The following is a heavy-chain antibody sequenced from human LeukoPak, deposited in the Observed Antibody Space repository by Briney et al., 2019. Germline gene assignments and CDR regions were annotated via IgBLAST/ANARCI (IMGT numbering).Heavy chain of an antibody. V-gene: IGHV4-31*03. Sequence: DPSETLSLTCTVSGAPISSGGHYWSWIRQHPGKGLEWIGYIYSSGSTYYNPSLRSRVTISVDTSKNQFSLKLSSVTAADTAVYYCARTIVPGATMNRWFDPWGQGTLVTVSS. D-gene: IGHD2-2*01. CDR1: GAPISSGGHY. J-gene: IGHJ5*02. CDR3: ARTIVPGATMNRWFDP. CDR2: IYSSGST.